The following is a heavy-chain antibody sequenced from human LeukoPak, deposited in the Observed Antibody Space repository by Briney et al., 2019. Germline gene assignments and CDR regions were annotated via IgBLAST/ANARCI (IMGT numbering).Heavy chain of an antibody. D-gene: IGHD2-2*01. J-gene: IGHJ4*02. CDR3: AREAIVVVPAAMGY. V-gene: IGHV1-2*02. CDR1: GYTFTGYY. Sequence: ASVKVSCKASGYTFTGYYMHWVRQAPGQGLEWMGWINPNSGGTNYAQKFQGRVTMTRDTSISTAYTELSRLRSDDTAVYYCAREAIVVVPAAMGYWGQGALVTVSS. CDR2: INPNSGGT.